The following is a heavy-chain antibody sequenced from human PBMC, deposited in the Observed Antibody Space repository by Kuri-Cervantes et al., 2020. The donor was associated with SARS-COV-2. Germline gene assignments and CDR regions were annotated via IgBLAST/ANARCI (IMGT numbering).Heavy chain of an antibody. J-gene: IGHJ6*03. Sequence: ETLSLTCAASGFTFSSYAMSWVRQAPGKGLEWVSAISGSGGSTYYADSVKGRFTISRDNAKNSLYLQMNSLRAEDTAVYYCARSYSSSWYRGYYYYMDVWGKGTTVTVSS. V-gene: IGHV3-23*01. CDR1: GFTFSSYA. D-gene: IGHD6-13*01. CDR2: ISGSGGST. CDR3: ARSYSSSWYRGYYYYMDV.